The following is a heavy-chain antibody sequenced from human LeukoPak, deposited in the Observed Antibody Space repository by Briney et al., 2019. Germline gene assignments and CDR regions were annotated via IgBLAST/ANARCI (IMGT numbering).Heavy chain of an antibody. CDR2: ISYDGSNK. Sequence: GGSLKLSCAASGFTFSSYGMHWFRQAPGEGLEWVEAISYDGSNKFHADSVKGRFTISRDNSNNTLYLQMNSLRAEDTAVYYCAKGLYSSSSVFQFWGQGTLVTVSS. D-gene: IGHD6-6*01. CDR1: GFTFSSYG. V-gene: IGHV3-30*18. J-gene: IGHJ4*01. CDR3: AKGLYSSSSVFQF.